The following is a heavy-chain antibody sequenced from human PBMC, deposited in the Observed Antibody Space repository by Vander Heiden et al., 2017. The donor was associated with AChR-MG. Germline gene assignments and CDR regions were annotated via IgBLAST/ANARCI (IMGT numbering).Heavy chain of an antibody. D-gene: IGHD5-18*01. J-gene: IGHJ4*02. CDR2: INSDGSTT. Sequence: EVQLVESGGGLVQPGGSLRLSCAASGFTFSSYWMHWVRQAPGKGLVWVSHINSDGSTTSYADSVKGRFTISRDNAKNTLYLQMNSLRAEDTALYYCARDRGYSIDYWGQGTLITVSS. CDR1: GFTFSSYW. V-gene: IGHV3-74*01. CDR3: ARDRGYSIDY.